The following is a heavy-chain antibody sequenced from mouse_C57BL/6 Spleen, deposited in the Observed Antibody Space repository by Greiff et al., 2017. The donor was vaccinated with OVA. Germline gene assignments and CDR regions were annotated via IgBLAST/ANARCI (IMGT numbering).Heavy chain of an antibody. V-gene: IGHV1-26*01. D-gene: IGHD2-1*01. CDR3: ARPFYYGNYVGFAY. Sequence: EVQLQQSGPELVKPGASVKISCKASGYTFTDYYMNWVQQSPGKSLEWIGDINPNNGGTSYNQKFKGKATLTVDKSSSTAYMELRSLTSEDSAVYYCARPFYYGNYVGFAYWGQGTLVTVSA. J-gene: IGHJ3*01. CDR1: GYTFTDYY. CDR2: INPNNGGT.